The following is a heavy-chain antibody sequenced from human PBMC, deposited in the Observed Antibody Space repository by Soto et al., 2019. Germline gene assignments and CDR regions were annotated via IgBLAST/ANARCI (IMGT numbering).Heavy chain of an antibody. CDR3: ARVLSPVGYYYMDV. V-gene: IGHV3-74*01. CDR1: GFTFSSYW. CDR2: INSDGSST. J-gene: IGHJ6*03. Sequence: GGSLRLSCAASGFTFSSYWMHWVRQAPGKGLVWVSRINSDGSSTSYADSVKGRFTVSRDNAKKTLYLQMNSLRAEDTAVYYCARVLSPVGYYYMDVWGKGTTVTVSS.